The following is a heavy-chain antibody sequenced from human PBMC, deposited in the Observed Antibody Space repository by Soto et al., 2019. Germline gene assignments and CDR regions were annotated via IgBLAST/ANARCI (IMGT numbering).Heavy chain of an antibody. J-gene: IGHJ4*02. CDR2: ISGRSQYI. CDR1: GFTFSTYS. Sequence: GGSLRLSCAVSGFTFSTYSMNWVRQAPGKGLEWVSFISGRSQYISYADSVKGRFTISRDNAKNSLYLQMSSLRAEDTALYYCARQTSGFDFYFDNWGQGTLVTVSS. D-gene: IGHD5-12*01. V-gene: IGHV3-21*01. CDR3: ARQTSGFDFYFDN.